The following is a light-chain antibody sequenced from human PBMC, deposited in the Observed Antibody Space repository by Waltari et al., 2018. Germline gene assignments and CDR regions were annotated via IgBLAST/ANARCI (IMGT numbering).Light chain of an antibody. CDR3: QQYNNWPRT. J-gene: IGKJ1*01. V-gene: IGKV3-15*01. CDR2: GAS. Sequence: IVMTQYPATLSVPPGEKATLSCRASQSVSSNLAWYQQKPGQAPRLLIYGASTRATGIPARFSGSGSGTEFTLTISSLQSEDFAVDYCQQYNNWPRTFGQGTKVEIK. CDR1: QSVSSN.